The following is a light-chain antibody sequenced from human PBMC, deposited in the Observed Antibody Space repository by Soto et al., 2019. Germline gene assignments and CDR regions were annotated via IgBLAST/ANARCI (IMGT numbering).Light chain of an antibody. CDR1: SSDVGGYNY. J-gene: IGLJ1*01. CDR3: SSYTSSSTPYV. CDR2: EVS. V-gene: IGLV2-14*01. Sequence: ALTQPASVSGSPGQSITISCTGTSSDVGGYNYVSWYQQHPGKAPKLMIYEVSNRPSGVSNRFFGSKSGNTASLTISGLQAEDEADYYCSSYTSSSTPYVFGTGTQLTVL.